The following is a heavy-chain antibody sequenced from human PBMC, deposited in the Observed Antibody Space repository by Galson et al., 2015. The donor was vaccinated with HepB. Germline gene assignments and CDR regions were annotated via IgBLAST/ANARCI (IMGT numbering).Heavy chain of an antibody. D-gene: IGHD3-10*01. V-gene: IGHV3-74*01. Sequence: SLRLSCAASGFTFSSYRMHWVRQAPGKGLVWVSRINSDGSSTSYADSVKGRFTISRDNAKNTLYLQMNSLRAEDTAVYYCARSGSRYGSGSYYWWFDPWGQGTLVTVSS. CDR1: GFTFSSYR. CDR2: INSDGSST. J-gene: IGHJ5*02. CDR3: ARSGSRYGSGSYYWWFDP.